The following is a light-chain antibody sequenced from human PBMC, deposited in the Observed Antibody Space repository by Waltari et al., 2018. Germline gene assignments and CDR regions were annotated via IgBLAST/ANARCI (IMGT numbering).Light chain of an antibody. CDR1: QSAFFRPNSKNY. J-gene: IGKJ4*01. V-gene: IGKV4-1*01. CDR2: WAY. CDR3: QHFYNSPFT. Sequence: DIVITQCLDSLAVSLGERATITCNSSQSAFFRPNSKNYLSWFQQKPGRPPKLLISWAYTWETGVPDRFSGSGSGTDFTLTISSLQAEDVALYYCQHFYNSPFTFGGGTKVEIK.